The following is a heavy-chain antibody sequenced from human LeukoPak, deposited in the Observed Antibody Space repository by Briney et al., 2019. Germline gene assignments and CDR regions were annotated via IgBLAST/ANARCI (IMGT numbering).Heavy chain of an antibody. Sequence: GASVKVSCKASGYTFTSYGISWVRQAPGQGLEWMGWIIPIFGKANYAQKFQGRVTITADESTSTAYMELSSLRSEDTAVYYCARSRRVRYCSNISCYAGFFEYWGQGTLVTVSS. J-gene: IGHJ4*02. CDR1: GYTFTSYG. V-gene: IGHV1-69*13. CDR3: ARSRRVRYCSNISCYAGFFEY. CDR2: IIPIFGKA. D-gene: IGHD2-2*01.